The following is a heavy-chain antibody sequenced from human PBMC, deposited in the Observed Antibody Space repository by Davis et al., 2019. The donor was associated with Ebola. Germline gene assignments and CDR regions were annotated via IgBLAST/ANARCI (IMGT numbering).Heavy chain of an antibody. V-gene: IGHV1-2*02. CDR1: GYTFISHF. Sequence: ASVKVSCKTSGYTFISHFIHWVRQAPGQGLEWVGWINPNSGATDYAQKFQGRVTMTRDTSISTAYMELSRLRPDDTAVYYCARDLAFDIWGHGTMVTVSS. CDR2: INPNSGAT. J-gene: IGHJ3*02. CDR3: ARDLAFDI.